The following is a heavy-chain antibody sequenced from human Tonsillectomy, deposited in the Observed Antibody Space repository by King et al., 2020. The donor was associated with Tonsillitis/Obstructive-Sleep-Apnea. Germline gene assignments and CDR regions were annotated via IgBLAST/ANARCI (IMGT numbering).Heavy chain of an antibody. Sequence: VQLVESGGGLVQPGGSLRLSCAASGFIFSSYSMNWVRQAPGKGLEWVSYISSSSTMYYADSVKGRFTISRDNAKNSLYLQMNSLRDEDTAVYYCARDVDYAFDIWGQGTMVTVSS. CDR1: GFIFSSYS. J-gene: IGHJ3*02. CDR3: ARDVDYAFDI. V-gene: IGHV3-48*02. D-gene: IGHD3-9*01. CDR2: ISSSSTM.